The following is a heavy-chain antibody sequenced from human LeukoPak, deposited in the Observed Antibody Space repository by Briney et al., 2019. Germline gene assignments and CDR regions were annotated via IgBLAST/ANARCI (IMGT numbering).Heavy chain of an antibody. CDR2: IRQDGSEK. V-gene: IGHV3-7*01. J-gene: IGHJ4*02. D-gene: IGHD1-26*01. Sequence: GGSLRLSCVVSGFTFSSYWMSWVRQAPGKGLEWVANIRQDGSEKYYVDSVKGRFTMSRDNAKNSLYLQMNSLRAEDTAVYYCARVQWELRGVGSYFEYWGQGALVTVSS. CDR3: ARVQWELRGVGSYFEY. CDR1: GFTFSSYW.